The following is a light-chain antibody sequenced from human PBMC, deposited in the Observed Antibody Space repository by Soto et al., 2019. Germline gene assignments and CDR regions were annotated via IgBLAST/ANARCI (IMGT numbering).Light chain of an antibody. V-gene: IGLV2-14*01. J-gene: IGLJ2*01. CDR3: SSYTSSSIVV. CDR1: SGDVGGYNY. CDR2: DVS. Sequence: QSVLTQPASMSGSPGQSIPISCSGTSGDVGGYNYVSWYQQHPGKAPKLMIYDVSNRPSGVSNRFSGSKSGNTASLTISGLKSEDEADYYCSSYTSSSIVVFGGGTKLTVL.